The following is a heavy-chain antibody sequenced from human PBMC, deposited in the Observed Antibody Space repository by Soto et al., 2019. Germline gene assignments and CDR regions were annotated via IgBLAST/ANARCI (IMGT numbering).Heavy chain of an antibody. CDR1: GGSISSYY. D-gene: IGHD3-10*01. J-gene: IGHJ5*02. CDR2: IYYSGST. V-gene: IGHV4-59*01. CDR3: ASSTVRGVSQWFDP. Sequence: SETLSLTCTVSGGSISSYYWSWIRQPPGKGLEWIGYIYYSGSTNYNPALKSRVTISVDTSKNQFSLKLSSVTAADPAVYYCASSTVRGVSQWFDPWGQGPLVTVS.